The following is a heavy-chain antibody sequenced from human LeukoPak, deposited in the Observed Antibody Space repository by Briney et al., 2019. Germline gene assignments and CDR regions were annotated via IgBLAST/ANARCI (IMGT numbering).Heavy chain of an antibody. CDR2: INPNSGGT. CDR1: GYTFTGYY. J-gene: IGHJ4*02. Sequence: GASVKVSCKASGYTFTGYYIHWVRQAPGQGLEWMGWINPNSGGTTYAQKFQGRVTMTRDTSISTAYMELSRLTSDDTAVYSCARGLAPYYLLFWGQGTLVTVSS. V-gene: IGHV1-2*02. CDR3: ARGLAPYYLLF. D-gene: IGHD3-10*01.